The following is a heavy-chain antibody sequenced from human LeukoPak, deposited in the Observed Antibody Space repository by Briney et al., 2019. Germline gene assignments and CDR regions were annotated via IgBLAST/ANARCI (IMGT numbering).Heavy chain of an antibody. D-gene: IGHD2-21*02. CDR3: ARAIYGDGNWFDP. J-gene: IGHJ5*02. CDR1: GGSISNSNW. CDR2: IYYSGST. V-gene: IGHV4-4*02. Sequence: SETLSLTCAVSGGSISNSNWWNWVRQPPGKGLEWIGYIYYSGSTYYNPSLKSRITISIDTSKNQFSLKLSSVTAADTAMYYGARAIYGDGNWFDPWGQGTLVTVSS.